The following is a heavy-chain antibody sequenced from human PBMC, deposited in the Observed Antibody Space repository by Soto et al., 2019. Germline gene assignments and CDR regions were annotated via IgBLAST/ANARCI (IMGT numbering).Heavy chain of an antibody. Sequence: GGSLRLSCAVSGFSVTTNGMHWVRQAPGKGLEWVAVISRDGATKFYADSVKGRFTISKDNSGNTLFLEMNSLRGDDMAVYYCTGEVASGYWGQGALVTVSS. J-gene: IGHJ4*02. CDR2: ISRDGATK. CDR1: GFSVTTNG. V-gene: IGHV3-30*03. CDR3: TGEVASGY. D-gene: IGHD2-8*02.